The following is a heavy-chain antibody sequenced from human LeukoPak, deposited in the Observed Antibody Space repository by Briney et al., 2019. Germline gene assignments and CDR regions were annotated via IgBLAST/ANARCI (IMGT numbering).Heavy chain of an antibody. Sequence: GGSLRFSCAASGFTFSSYAMSWVRQAPGKGLEWVSVISDTGDNTYYADSVKGRFTISRDNSKNTLYLQMNSLRAEDTAVYFCAKVIRNQWLVPFDYWGQGTLVTVSS. CDR2: ISDTGDNT. CDR3: AKVIRNQWLVPFDY. CDR1: GFTFSSYA. J-gene: IGHJ4*02. D-gene: IGHD6-19*01. V-gene: IGHV3-23*01.